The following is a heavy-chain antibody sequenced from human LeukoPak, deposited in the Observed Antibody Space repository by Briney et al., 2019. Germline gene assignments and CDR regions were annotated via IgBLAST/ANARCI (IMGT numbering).Heavy chain of an antibody. J-gene: IGHJ6*04. CDR1: GDSISSGDYY. CDR3: ASVDCSSTSCYYYYGMDV. Sequence: PSETLSLTCTVSGDSISSGDYYWSWIRQPPGKGLEWIGYIYYSGSTYYNPSLKSRFTISVDTSKHQFSLKLSSVTAADTAVYYCASVDCSSTSCYYYYGMDVWGKGTTVTVSS. CDR2: IYYSGST. V-gene: IGHV4-30-4*01. D-gene: IGHD2-2*01.